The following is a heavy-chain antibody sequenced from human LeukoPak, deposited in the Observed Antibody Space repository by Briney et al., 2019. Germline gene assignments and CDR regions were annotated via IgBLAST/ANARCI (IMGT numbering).Heavy chain of an antibody. CDR1: GGTFSSYA. J-gene: IGHJ5*02. CDR2: IIPIFGTA. CDR3: AREGGSRYFDFDWFDP. V-gene: IGHV1-69*05. D-gene: IGHD3-9*01. Sequence: ASVKVSCKASGGTFSSYAISWVRQAPGQGLEWMGRIIPIFGTANYAQKFQGRVTITTDESTSTAYMELGSLRSEDTAVYYCAREGGSRYFDFDWFDPWGQGTLVTVSS.